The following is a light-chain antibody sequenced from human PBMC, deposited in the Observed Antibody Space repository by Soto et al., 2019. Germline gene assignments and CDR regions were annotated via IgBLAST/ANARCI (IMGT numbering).Light chain of an antibody. CDR3: QQYGGSPWT. CDR2: GAS. Sequence: EIVLTQSPGTLSLSPGERATLSCRASQSVSRSYLAWYQQKPGQAPRLLIYGASSRATGIPDRFSGSGSGTDFTXTISRLDPEDFAVYYCQQYGGSPWTFGQGTKVEIK. V-gene: IGKV3-20*01. CDR1: QSVSRSY. J-gene: IGKJ1*01.